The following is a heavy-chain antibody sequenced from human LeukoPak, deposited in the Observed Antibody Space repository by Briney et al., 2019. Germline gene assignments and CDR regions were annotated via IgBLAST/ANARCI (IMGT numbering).Heavy chain of an antibody. D-gene: IGHD3-22*01. CDR3: ARGVPPVSNYYDSSGYFDY. Sequence: PGGSLRLSCAVSGFTFTNFWMSWVRQAPGKGLEWVASLKQDGSEIYYVDSVKGRFTISRDNAKNALYLQMNSLRAEDTAVYYCARGVPPVSNYYDSSGYFDYWGQGTLVTVSS. V-gene: IGHV3-7*01. CDR1: GFTFTNFW. CDR2: LKQDGSEI. J-gene: IGHJ4*02.